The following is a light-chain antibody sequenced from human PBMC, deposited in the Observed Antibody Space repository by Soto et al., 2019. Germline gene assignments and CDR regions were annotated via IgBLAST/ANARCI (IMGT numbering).Light chain of an antibody. CDR3: CSYAGSYTLDF. V-gene: IGLV2-11*01. CDR2: DVS. J-gene: IGLJ1*01. Sequence: QSVLTQPRSVSGSPGQSVTISCTGTSSDVGGYNYVSWYQQHPGKAPKLMIYDVSKRPSGVPDRFSGSKSGNTASLTISGLQGEDEADYYCCSYAGSYTLDFFGTGTKLTVL. CDR1: SSDVGGYNY.